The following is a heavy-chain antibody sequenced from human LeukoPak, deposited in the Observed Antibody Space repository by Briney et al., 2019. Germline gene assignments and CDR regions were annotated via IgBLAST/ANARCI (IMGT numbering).Heavy chain of an antibody. CDR1: GGSVSSGSYY. Sequence: SETLSLTCTVSGGSVSSGSYYWSWIRQPAGKGLEWIGRIYTSGSTNYNPSLKSRVTISVDTSKNQFSLKLSSVTAADTAVYYCAWGGEQQLVTYFDYWGQGTLVTVSS. CDR2: IYTSGST. J-gene: IGHJ4*02. D-gene: IGHD6-13*01. V-gene: IGHV4-61*02. CDR3: AWGGEQQLVTYFDY.